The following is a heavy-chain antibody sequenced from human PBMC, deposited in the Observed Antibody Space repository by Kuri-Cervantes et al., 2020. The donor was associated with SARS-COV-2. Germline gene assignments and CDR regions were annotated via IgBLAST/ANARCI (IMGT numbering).Heavy chain of an antibody. CDR3: AKPYNYGGNSG. CDR2: INHTGST. J-gene: IGHJ4*02. Sequence: SETLSLTCAVYGGSFSGYYWSWIRQSPGKGLVWIGEINHTGSTNYNPSLKSRVTISVGASKNQFSLKLNSVTAADTAVYYCAKPYNYGGNSGWGQGTLVTVSS. D-gene: IGHD4-23*01. CDR1: GGSFSGYY. V-gene: IGHV4-34*01.